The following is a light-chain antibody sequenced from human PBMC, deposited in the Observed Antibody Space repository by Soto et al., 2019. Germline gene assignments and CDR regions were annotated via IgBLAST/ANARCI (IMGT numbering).Light chain of an antibody. CDR3: QQYNNWPPWT. CDR2: GAS. J-gene: IGKJ1*01. V-gene: IGKV3-15*01. CDR1: QGVSSG. Sequence: EIVMTQSPATLSVSPGERATLSCRASQGVSSGLAWYQQKPGQAPRLLIYGASTRAAGIPVRFSGSGSGTEFSLTISSLQSEDFAVYYCQQYNNWPPWTFGQGTKVEIK.